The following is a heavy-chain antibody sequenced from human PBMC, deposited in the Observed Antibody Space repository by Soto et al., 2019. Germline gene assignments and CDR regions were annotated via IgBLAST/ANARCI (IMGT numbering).Heavy chain of an antibody. CDR1: GGTFSSYA. D-gene: IGHD3-3*01. CDR2: IIPIFGTA. CDR3: ARVSYDFWSGYPLLYYYYYGMDV. Sequence: QVQLVQSGAEVKKPGSSVKVSCKASGGTFSSYAISWVRQAPGQGLEWMGGIIPIFGTANYAQKFQGRVTITADDSTSTAYMELSSLRSEDTAVYYCARVSYDFWSGYPLLYYYYYGMDVWGQGTTVTVSS. J-gene: IGHJ6*02. V-gene: IGHV1-69*12.